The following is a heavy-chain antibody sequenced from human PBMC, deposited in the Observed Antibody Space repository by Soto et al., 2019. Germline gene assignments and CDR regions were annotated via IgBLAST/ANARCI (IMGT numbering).Heavy chain of an antibody. CDR3: ARDGILTGYYLRYGMDV. CDR2: IIPIFGTA. V-gene: IGHV1-69*01. CDR1: GGTFSSYA. J-gene: IGHJ6*02. Sequence: QVQLVQSGAEVKKPGSSVKVSCKASGGTFSSYAISWVRQAPGQGLEWMGGIIPIFGTANYAQKFHGRVTITADESTSTAYMELSSLRSEDTAVYYCARDGILTGYYLRYGMDVWGQGTTVTVSS. D-gene: IGHD3-9*01.